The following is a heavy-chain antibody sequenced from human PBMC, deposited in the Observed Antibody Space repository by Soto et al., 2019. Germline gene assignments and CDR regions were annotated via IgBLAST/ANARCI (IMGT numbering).Heavy chain of an antibody. V-gene: IGHV4-31*03. CDR2: IYYSGST. D-gene: IGHD3-10*01. J-gene: IGHJ4*02. Sequence: QVQLQESGPGLVKPLQTLSLTCTVSGGSISSVGYYCSWIRQHPGKGLEWIGYIYYSGSTYYNASLKSRVTISVDTSKNQFSQKLSSVTAADTAVYYCARGVTMVRGVIHTPYFDYWGQGTLVTVSS. CDR1: GGSISSVGYY. CDR3: ARGVTMVRGVIHTPYFDY.